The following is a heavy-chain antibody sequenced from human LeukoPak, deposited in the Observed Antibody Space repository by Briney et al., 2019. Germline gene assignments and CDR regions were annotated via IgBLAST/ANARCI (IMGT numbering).Heavy chain of an antibody. V-gene: IGHV3-13*01. D-gene: IGHD5-24*01. J-gene: IGHJ4*02. CDR2: LGTAGDT. CDR3: ARQSTPHGNFDY. CDR1: GFILSNYA. Sequence: GGSLRLSCAASGFILSNYAMHWVRQPAGKGLERVSALGTAGDTFYPGSVKGRFTISRDNAKKSLFLQMSSLRAEDTAIYYCARQSTPHGNFDYWGQGTLVTVSS.